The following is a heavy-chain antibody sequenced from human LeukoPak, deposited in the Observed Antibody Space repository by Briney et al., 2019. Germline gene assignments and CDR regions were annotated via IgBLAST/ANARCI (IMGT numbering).Heavy chain of an antibody. Sequence: SETLSLTCTVSGVSISGYYWNWLRQPAGKGPEWIGRVFSSGTTSYNPSLQSRVTMSVDTSKNQFSLRLTSVTAADTAVYYCARDMNTPVDPSGPFDYWGQGTLVTVSS. CDR1: GVSISGYY. CDR3: ARDMNTPVDPSGPFDY. V-gene: IGHV4-4*07. J-gene: IGHJ4*02. D-gene: IGHD2-15*01. CDR2: VFSSGTT.